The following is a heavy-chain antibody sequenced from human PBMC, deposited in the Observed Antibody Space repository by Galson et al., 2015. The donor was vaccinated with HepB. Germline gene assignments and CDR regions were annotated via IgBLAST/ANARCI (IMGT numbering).Heavy chain of an antibody. J-gene: IGHJ4*02. Sequence: SLRLSCAASGFTFSSYAMHWVRQAPGKGLGWVAVISYDGSNKYYADSVKGRFTISRDNSKNTLYLQMNSLRAEDTAVYYCATCKTVYSSGWGPFDYWGQGTLVTVSS. D-gene: IGHD6-19*01. CDR1: GFTFSSYA. CDR2: ISYDGSNK. CDR3: ATCKTVYSSGWGPFDY. V-gene: IGHV3-30*04.